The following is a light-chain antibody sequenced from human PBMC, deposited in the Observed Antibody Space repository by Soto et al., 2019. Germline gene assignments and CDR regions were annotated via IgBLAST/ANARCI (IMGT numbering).Light chain of an antibody. CDR1: QSVNNNY. CDR3: QQYGSSPCT. J-gene: IGKJ2*01. Sequence: EIVLTQSPGTLSLSPGERATLSGRASQSVNNNYLAWYQQKPGQAPRLLIDGASSRATGIPDRFSGSGSGTDFTLTISRLEPEDFAVYYCQQYGSSPCTFGQGTKLEIK. V-gene: IGKV3-20*01. CDR2: GAS.